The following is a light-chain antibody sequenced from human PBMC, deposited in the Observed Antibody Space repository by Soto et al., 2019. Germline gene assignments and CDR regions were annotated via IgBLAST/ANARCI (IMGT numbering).Light chain of an antibody. CDR1: QTVNSRY. V-gene: IGKV3-20*01. CDR3: QQYGSSPPYT. CDR2: GAS. J-gene: IGKJ2*01. Sequence: EIVLKQSPGTLSLSPGERATLSCRASQTVNSRYLAWYQQKPGQAPRLLIYGASTRATGIPDTFSGSGSGTDFTLTISRLEPEDFAVYYCQQYGSSPPYTFGQGTKLEIK.